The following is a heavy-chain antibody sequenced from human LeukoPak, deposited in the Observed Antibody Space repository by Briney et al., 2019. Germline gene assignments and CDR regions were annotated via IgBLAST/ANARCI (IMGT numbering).Heavy chain of an antibody. CDR3: ARDHSNTGGDY. CDR1: GYSISSGYY. J-gene: IGHJ4*02. V-gene: IGHV4-38-2*02. D-gene: IGHD6-13*01. Sequence: SETLSLTCAVSGYSISSGYYWGWIRQPPGKGLEWIESISHSGSTYYSPSLRSRVTISLDTSKNRFSLKLSSVTAADTAVYYCARDHSNTGGDYWGQGTLVTVSS. CDR2: ISHSGST.